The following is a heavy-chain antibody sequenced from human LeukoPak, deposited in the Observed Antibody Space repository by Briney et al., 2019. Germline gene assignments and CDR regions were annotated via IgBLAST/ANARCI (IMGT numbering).Heavy chain of an antibody. CDR3: ASGPPVDIVATILDY. CDR2: IYHSGST. CDR1: GYSISSGYY. Sequence: SGTLSLTCAVSGYSISSGYYWGWIRPPPGKGLEWIGSIYHSGSTYYNPSLKSRVTISVDTSKNQFSLKLSSVTAADTAVYYCASGPPVDIVATILDYWGQGTLVTVSS. D-gene: IGHD5-12*01. J-gene: IGHJ4*02. V-gene: IGHV4-38-2*01.